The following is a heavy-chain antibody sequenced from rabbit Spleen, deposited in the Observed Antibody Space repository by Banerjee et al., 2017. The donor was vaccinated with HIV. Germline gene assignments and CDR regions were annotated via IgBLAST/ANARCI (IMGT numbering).Heavy chain of an antibody. CDR3: ARNYVNAFDP. Sequence: QEQLVESGGGLVKPEGSPKLSCTASGFSFSNKAVMCWVRQAPGKGLEWIACINAVTGKAVYASWAKGRFTISKTSSTTVTLQMTSLTAADTATYFCARNYVNAFDPWGPGTLVTVS. CDR2: INAVTGKA. J-gene: IGHJ2*01. D-gene: IGHD1-1*01. CDR1: GFSFSNKAV. V-gene: IGHV1S45*01.